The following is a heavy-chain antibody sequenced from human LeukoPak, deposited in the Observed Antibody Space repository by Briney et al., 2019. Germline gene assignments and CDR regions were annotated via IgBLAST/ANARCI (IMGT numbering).Heavy chain of an antibody. V-gene: IGHV5-51*01. D-gene: IGHD4-17*01. J-gene: IGHJ4*02. CDR1: GYNFACYW. CDR2: IYPGDSDT. Sequence: GESLKISCKGSGYNFACYWIGWVRQMPGKGLEWMGIIYPGDSDTRYSPSFQGQVTMSADRSISTAYLQWSSLKASDTAMYYCERLSVTTAIREYYFDYWGQGTLVTVSS. CDR3: ERLSVTTAIREYYFDY.